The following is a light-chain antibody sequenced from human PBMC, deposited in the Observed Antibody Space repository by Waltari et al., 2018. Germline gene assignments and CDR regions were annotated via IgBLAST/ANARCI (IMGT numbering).Light chain of an antibody. CDR2: GNN. Sequence: QSVLTQPPSESGDPGQRITISCTGTSSNIGAGYDGNWSPQLPGTAPQLLILGNNNRPAGLPDRFYAFQSATSASLAITGLQAEDEADYYCQSYDSSLSGILFGGGTKLTVL. CDR3: QSYDSSLSGIL. J-gene: IGLJ2*01. CDR1: SSNIGAGYD. V-gene: IGLV1-40*01.